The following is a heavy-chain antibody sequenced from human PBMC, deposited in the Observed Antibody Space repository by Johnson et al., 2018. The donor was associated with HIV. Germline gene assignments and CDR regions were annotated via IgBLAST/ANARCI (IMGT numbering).Heavy chain of an antibody. D-gene: IGHD3-10*01. CDR3: AKDLIWFGELPDAFDI. J-gene: IGHJ3*02. CDR2: IRYDGSNK. V-gene: IGHV3-30*02. Sequence: VQLVESGGGVVQPGGSLRLSCAASGLTVSTNYMSWVRQAPGKGLEWVSFIRYDGSNKYYADSVKGRFTISRDNSKNTLYLQMNSLRAEDTAVYYCAKDLIWFGELPDAFDIWGQGTMVTVSS. CDR1: GLTVSTNY.